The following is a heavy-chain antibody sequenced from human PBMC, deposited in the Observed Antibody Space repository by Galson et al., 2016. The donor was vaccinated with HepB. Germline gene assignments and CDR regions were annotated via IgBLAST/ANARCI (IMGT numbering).Heavy chain of an antibody. Sequence: SETLSLTCSVSGDSISSSSYHWGWIRQPPGKGLEWIGSLYYSGSTYHNPSLESRVTISVDTSKNQFSLKLISVTAADTAVYYCARQYDYGDYPPRWYFDIWGRGTLVTVSS. CDR3: ARQYDYGDYPPRWYFDI. D-gene: IGHD4-17*01. J-gene: IGHJ2*01. V-gene: IGHV4-39*01. CDR1: GDSISSSSYH. CDR2: LYYSGST.